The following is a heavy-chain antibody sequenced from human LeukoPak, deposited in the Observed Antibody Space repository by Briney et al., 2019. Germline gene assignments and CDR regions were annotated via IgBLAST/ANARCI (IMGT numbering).Heavy chain of an antibody. J-gene: IGHJ5*02. CDR3: ARGNSSGWDEPRGNWFDP. Sequence: GGSLRLSCAASGFTFSDYYMSWIRQAPGKGLEWVSYISSSGSTIYYADSVKGRFTISRDNAKNSLHLQMNSLRAEDTAVYYCARGNSSGWDEPRGNWFDPWGQGTLVTVSS. CDR1: GFTFSDYY. V-gene: IGHV3-11*01. CDR2: ISSSGSTI. D-gene: IGHD6-19*01.